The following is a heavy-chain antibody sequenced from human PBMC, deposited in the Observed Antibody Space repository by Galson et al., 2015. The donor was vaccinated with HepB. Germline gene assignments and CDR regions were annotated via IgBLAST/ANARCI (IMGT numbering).Heavy chain of an antibody. CDR3: ARGQESDFWDV. J-gene: IGHJ6*02. V-gene: IGHV4-59*01. CDR2: VFCSGST. D-gene: IGHD3-3*01. Sequence: SETLSLTCSVSGGSISTNSWSWIRQPPGKGLEWIGYVFCSGSTTSNPSLKSRVTISVDRSRNQFSLMLRSVTAADAAIYYCARGQESDFWDVWGQGTTVTVPS. CDR1: GGSISTNS.